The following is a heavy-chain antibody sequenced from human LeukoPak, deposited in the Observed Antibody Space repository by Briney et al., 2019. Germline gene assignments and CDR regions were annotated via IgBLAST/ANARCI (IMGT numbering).Heavy chain of an antibody. CDR1: GFSLSTSGVG. Sequence: SGPTLVNPTQTLTLTCTFAGFSLSTSGVGVGWIRQPPGKALEWLALIYWNDDKYYNPSLKTRLTITKDTSKNQVVLSMTNMDPVDTATYYCSHRKGGYYYMDVWGKGTTVTISS. D-gene: IGHD3-16*01. J-gene: IGHJ6*03. CDR3: SHRKGGYYYMDV. CDR2: IYWNDDK. V-gene: IGHV2-5*01.